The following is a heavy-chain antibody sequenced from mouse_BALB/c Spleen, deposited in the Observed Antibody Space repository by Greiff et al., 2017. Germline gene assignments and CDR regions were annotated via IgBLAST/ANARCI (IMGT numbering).Heavy chain of an antibody. CDR2: ISYSGST. CDR3: ARVTYYYGSIYFDY. CDR1: GYSITSAYA. Sequence: VHVKQSGPGLVTPSQSLSLTCTFTGYSITSAYAWNWIRQFPGNKLEWMGYISYSGSTSYNPSLKSRISITRDTSKNQFFLQLNSVTTEDTATYYCARVTYYYGSIYFDYWGQGTTLTVSS. V-gene: IGHV3-2*02. D-gene: IGHD1-1*01. J-gene: IGHJ2*01.